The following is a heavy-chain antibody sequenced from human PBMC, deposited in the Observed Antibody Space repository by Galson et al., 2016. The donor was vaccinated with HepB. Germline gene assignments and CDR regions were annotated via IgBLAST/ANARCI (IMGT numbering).Heavy chain of an antibody. CDR3: AGGLLEWLVLSHYYGMDV. Sequence: SETLSLTCTVSGGSISRNYWNWIRQPPGKGLEWIGYIYYTGSTNYNPSLKSRVTISVDTSKNQFSLTLNSVTAADMAVYYCAGGLLEWLVLSHYYGMDVWGQGTTVTVSS. V-gene: IGHV4-59*01. CDR2: IYYTGST. D-gene: IGHD3-3*01. CDR1: GGSISRNY. J-gene: IGHJ6*02.